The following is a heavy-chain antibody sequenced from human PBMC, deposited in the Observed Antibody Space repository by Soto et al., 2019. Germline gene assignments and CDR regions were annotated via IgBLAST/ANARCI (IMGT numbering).Heavy chain of an antibody. V-gene: IGHV3-23*01. CDR3: AKDSPYYDSSGYYPDAFDI. J-gene: IGHJ3*02. D-gene: IGHD3-22*01. CDR1: GFTFSSYA. Sequence: GGSLRLSCAASGFTFSSYAMSWVRQAPGKGLEWVSAISGSGGSTYYADSVRGRFTISRDNSKNTLYLQMNSLRAEDTAVYYCAKDSPYYDSSGYYPDAFDIWGQGTMVTVSS. CDR2: ISGSGGST.